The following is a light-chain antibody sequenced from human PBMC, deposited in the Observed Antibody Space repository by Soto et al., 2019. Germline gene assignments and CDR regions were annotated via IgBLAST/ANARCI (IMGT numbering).Light chain of an antibody. V-gene: IGKV1-5*03. CDR3: QEHNSYIPT. Sequence: IQMTQSPSALSAAVGDRVTITFRCSQSIGGWLAWYQQKPGKAPKLLIYEASVLQNGVPSRFSGSGSGTEFTLAIDSLQPEDFATYYCQEHNSYIPTFGPGTKVDIK. J-gene: IGKJ1*01. CDR2: EAS. CDR1: QSIGGW.